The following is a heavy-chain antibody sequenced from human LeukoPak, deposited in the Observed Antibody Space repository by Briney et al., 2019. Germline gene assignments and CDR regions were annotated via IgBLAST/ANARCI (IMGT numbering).Heavy chain of an antibody. Sequence: PSETLSLTCAVYGGSFSGYYWSWIRQPPGKGLEWIGEINHSGSTNYNPSLKSRVTISVDTSKNQFSLKLSSVTAADTAVYYCARGRRIPAAIRGVWFDPWGQGTLVTVSS. D-gene: IGHD2-2*02. CDR3: ARGRRIPAAIRGVWFDP. CDR1: GGSFSGYY. J-gene: IGHJ5*02. CDR2: INHSGST. V-gene: IGHV4-34*01.